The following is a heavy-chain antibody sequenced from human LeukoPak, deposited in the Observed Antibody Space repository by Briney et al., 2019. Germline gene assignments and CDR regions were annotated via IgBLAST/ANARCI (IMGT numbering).Heavy chain of an antibody. D-gene: IGHD3-22*01. Sequence: GGSLRLSCVVSGFTLPYGMSWVRQAPGKGLEWVSYVSATGYTTSYADSVKARFTISRDNAKNTVFLQMDSLRADDTAVYYCAKGAVGKTESSGYPPHFDYWGQGTLVTVSS. J-gene: IGHJ4*02. CDR1: GFTLPYG. CDR3: AKGAVGKTESSGYPPHFDY. V-gene: IGHV3-23*01. CDR2: VSATGYTT.